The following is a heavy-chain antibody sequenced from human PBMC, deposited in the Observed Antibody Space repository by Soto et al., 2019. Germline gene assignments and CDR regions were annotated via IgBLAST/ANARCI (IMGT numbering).Heavy chain of an antibody. CDR3: ARGRDYSKTAY. D-gene: IGHD4-4*01. CDR2: IRDGETT. CDR1: GGSFSTGGPY. V-gene: IGHV4-31*03. J-gene: IGHJ4*02. Sequence: QVQLQESGPGLVRPSQTLSLTCTVTGGSFSTGGPYWSWLRQHTVKGLEWIGSIRDGETTYYNPSLKSRVNMSMDACKRQLSLDMRSLTVADTAIYVCARGRDYSKTAYWGQGTLVTVSS.